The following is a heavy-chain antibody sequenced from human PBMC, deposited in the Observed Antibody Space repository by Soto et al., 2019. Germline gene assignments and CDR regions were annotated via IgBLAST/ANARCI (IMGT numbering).Heavy chain of an antibody. V-gene: IGHV3-7*01. CDR2: IKQDGSEK. J-gene: IGHJ4*02. CDR3: ARGGSESDY. CDR1: GFTFSTYW. Sequence: EVQLVESGGGLVQPGGSLRLSCAVSGFTFSTYWMTWVRQAPGKGLEWVANIKQDGSEKHYVESVKGRFTISRDNAKNSLYLQMNSLRAEDTAVYFCARGGSESDYWGQGTLVTVSS. D-gene: IGHD3-10*01.